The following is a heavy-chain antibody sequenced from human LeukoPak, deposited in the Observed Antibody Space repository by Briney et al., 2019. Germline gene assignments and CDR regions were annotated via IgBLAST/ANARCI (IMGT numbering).Heavy chain of an antibody. CDR1: GGSISSYY. CDR2: IYYSGST. V-gene: IGHV4-59*01. Sequence: SETLSLTCTVSGGSISSYYWSWIRQPPGKGLEWIGYIYYSGSTNYNPSLKSRVTISVDTSKNQFSLKLSSVTAADTAVYYCASSRGSSGRNDAFDIWGQGTMVTVS. D-gene: IGHD3-16*01. CDR3: ASSRGSSGRNDAFDI. J-gene: IGHJ3*02.